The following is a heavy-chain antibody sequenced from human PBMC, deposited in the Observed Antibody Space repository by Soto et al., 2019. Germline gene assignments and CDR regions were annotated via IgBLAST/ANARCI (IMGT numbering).Heavy chain of an antibody. Sequence: PGGSLRLSCAASGFTFSSYSMNWVRQAPGKGLEWVSYISSSSSTIYYADSVKGRFTISRDNAKDSLYLQMNSLRAEDTAVYYCARDGPQYYYYYMDVWGKGTTVTVSS. CDR1: GFTFSSYS. CDR3: ARDGPQYYYYYMDV. J-gene: IGHJ6*03. V-gene: IGHV3-48*01. CDR2: ISSSSSTI.